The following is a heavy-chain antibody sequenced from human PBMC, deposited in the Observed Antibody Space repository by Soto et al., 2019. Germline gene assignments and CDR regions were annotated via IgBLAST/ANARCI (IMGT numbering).Heavy chain of an antibody. V-gene: IGHV4-31*03. CDR3: ARQYSSGWYSYFDY. J-gene: IGHJ4*02. CDR1: GGSISSGGYY. CDR2: IYYSGST. Sequence: SETLSLTCTVSGGSISSGGYYWSWIRQHPGKGLEWIGYIYYSGSTYYNPSLKSRVTISVDTSKNQFSLKLSSVTAADTAVYYCARQYSSGWYSYFDYWGQGTLVTVSS. D-gene: IGHD6-19*01.